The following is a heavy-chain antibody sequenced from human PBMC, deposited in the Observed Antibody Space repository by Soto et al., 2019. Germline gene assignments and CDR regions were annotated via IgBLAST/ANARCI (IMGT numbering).Heavy chain of an antibody. J-gene: IGHJ6*03. D-gene: IGHD5-12*01. CDR1: EGSISGYS. CDR2: INHSGST. Sequence: GVWEGSISGYSRSRIRKNPGKGLEWIGEINHSGSTNYNPSLKSRVTISVDTSKNQFSLKLSSVTAADTAVYYCARGWGPDSGYDLSPDQYYSYMDVWGKGTTVTVSS. V-gene: IGHV4-34*01. CDR3: ARGWGPDSGYDLSPDQYYSYMDV.